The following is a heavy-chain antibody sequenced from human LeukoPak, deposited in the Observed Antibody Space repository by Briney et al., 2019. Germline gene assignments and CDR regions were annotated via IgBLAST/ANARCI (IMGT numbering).Heavy chain of an antibody. D-gene: IGHD3-10*01. CDR2: IIPIFGTA. CDR3: AREVQGDSTDNWFDP. Sequence: ASVKVSCKASGGTFSSYAISWVRQAPGQGLEWMGGIIPIFGTANYAQKFQGRVTITADESTSTAYMELSSLRSEDTAVYYCAREVQGDSTDNWFDPWGQGTLVTVSS. J-gene: IGHJ5*02. V-gene: IGHV1-69*13. CDR1: GGTFSSYA.